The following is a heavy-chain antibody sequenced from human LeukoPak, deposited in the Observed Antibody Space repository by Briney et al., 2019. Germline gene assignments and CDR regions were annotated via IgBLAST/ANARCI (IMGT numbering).Heavy chain of an antibody. Sequence: SVKVSCKASGGTFSSYAISWVRQAAGQGLEWMGGIIPIFGTANYAQTFQGRVTITADESTSTAYMELSSLRSDDTAVYYCARDQDIVVVVAAPRTNNSFDPWGQGTLVTVSS. CDR1: GGTFSSYA. CDR2: IIPIFGTA. J-gene: IGHJ5*02. D-gene: IGHD2-15*01. V-gene: IGHV1-69*13. CDR3: ARDQDIVVVVAAPRTNNSFDP.